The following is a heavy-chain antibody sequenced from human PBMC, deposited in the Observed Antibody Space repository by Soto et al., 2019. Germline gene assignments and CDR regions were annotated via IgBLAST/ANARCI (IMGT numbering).Heavy chain of an antibody. D-gene: IGHD6-13*01. CDR3: ARDRIAAAGTVWYYYYGMDV. CDR2: IYSGGST. J-gene: IGHJ6*02. V-gene: IGHV3-53*02. CDR1: GFTVSSNY. Sequence: EVQLVETGGGLIQPGGSLRLSCAASGFTVSSNYMSWVRQAPGKGLEWVSVIYSGGSTYYADSVKGRFTISSDNSKNTLYLQMTSLRAEDTAVYYCARDRIAAAGTVWYYYYGMDVWGQGTTVTVSS.